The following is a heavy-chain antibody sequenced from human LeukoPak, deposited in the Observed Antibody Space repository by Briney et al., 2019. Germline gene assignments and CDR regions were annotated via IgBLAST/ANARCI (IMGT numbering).Heavy chain of an antibody. J-gene: IGHJ4*02. CDR3: ARGVEYSSSPIDY. Sequence: GASVKVSCKASGYTFTGYYMHWVRQAPGQGLEWMGWINPNSGGTNYAQKFQGRVTMTRDTSISTAYMELSRLRSDATALYYCARGVEYSSSPIDYWRQGTIATVS. CDR1: GYTFTGYY. V-gene: IGHV1-2*02. D-gene: IGHD6-6*01. CDR2: INPNSGGT.